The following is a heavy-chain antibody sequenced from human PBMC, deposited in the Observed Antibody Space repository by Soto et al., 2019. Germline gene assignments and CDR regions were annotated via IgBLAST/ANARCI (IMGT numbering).Heavy chain of an antibody. V-gene: IGHV3-7*01. D-gene: IGHD3-16*01. CDR3: AMAEYARGGIDP. Sequence: PGGSPKLSCSTPWFAPCAFLIRWVPPAPGKGLEWVANLNHDGSEKYYVDSVKGRFTISRDNARNSLFLQMDSLRADDTAVYLCAMAEYARGGIDPWGQGTLVTVSS. CDR2: LNHDGSEK. CDR1: WFAPCAFL. J-gene: IGHJ5*02.